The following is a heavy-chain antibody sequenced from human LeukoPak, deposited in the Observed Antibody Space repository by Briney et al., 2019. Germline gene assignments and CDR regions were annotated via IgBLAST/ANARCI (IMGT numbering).Heavy chain of an antibody. D-gene: IGHD2-2*01. CDR1: GYSFTNYW. CDR3: ARHSRFPSHQDY. CDR2: IYPGGSDT. V-gene: IGHV5-51*01. Sequence: PGGSLKISFKGSGYSFTNYWIGWVRPMPGKGLEWMGIIYPGGSDTRYSPSCQGQVTLSADKSISTAYLQWSSLKASDTAMYYCARHSRFPSHQDYWGQGTLVTVSS. J-gene: IGHJ4*02.